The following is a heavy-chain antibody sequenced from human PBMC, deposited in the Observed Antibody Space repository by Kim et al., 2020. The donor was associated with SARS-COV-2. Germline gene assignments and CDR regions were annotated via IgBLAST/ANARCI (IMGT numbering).Heavy chain of an antibody. D-gene: IGHD1-1*01. J-gene: IGHJ5*02. CDR1: GFTFSSYG. Sequence: GGSLRLSCAASGFTFSSYGMHWVRQAPGKGLEWVAVISYDGSNKYYADSVKGRFTISRDNSKNTLYLQMKSLRAEDTAVYYCAKALLESWGQGTLVTGSS. V-gene: IGHV3-30*18. CDR3: AKALLES. CDR2: ISYDGSNK.